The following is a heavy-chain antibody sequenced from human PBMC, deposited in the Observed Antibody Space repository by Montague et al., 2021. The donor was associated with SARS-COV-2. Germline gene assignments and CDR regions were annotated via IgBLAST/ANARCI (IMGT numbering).Heavy chain of an antibody. CDR3: ARGSCGPDAFVI. J-gene: IGHJ3*02. V-gene: IGHV4-59*01. CDR2: IYYSGST. D-gene: IGHD2-21*01. Sequence: SETLSLTCTVSGGSISSYYWSWIRQPPGKGLEWIGYIYYSGSTNYNPSLKSRVTISLDTSKNQFSLKLNSVTAADTAVYYCARGSCGPDAFVIWGQGTMVTVSS. CDR1: GGSISSYY.